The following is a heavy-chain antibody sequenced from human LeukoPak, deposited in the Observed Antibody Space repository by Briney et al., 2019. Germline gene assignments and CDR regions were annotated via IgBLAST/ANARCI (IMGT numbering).Heavy chain of an antibody. D-gene: IGHD3-10*01. V-gene: IGHV1-3*01. CDR3: ARGTYYYGSGSYYLHY. J-gene: IGHJ4*02. CDR2: INAGNGNT. CDR1: GYTFTSYA. Sequence: GASVKVSCKASGYTFTSYAIHWVRQAPGQRLEWMGWINAGNGNTKYSQKFQGRVTITRDTSASTAYMELSSLRSEDTAVYYCARGTYYYGSGSYYLHYWGQGTLVTVSS.